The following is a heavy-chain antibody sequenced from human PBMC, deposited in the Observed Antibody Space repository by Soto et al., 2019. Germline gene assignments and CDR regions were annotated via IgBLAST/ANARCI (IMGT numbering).Heavy chain of an antibody. Sequence: ASVKVSCKASGYTFTSYGISWVRQAPGQGLEWMGWISAYNGNTNYAQKLQGRVTMTTDTSTSTAYMELGSLRSDDTAVYYCARGSKGYSSSWPFWYYYYGMDVWGQGTTVTVSS. CDR1: GYTFTSYG. V-gene: IGHV1-18*01. D-gene: IGHD6-13*01. J-gene: IGHJ6*02. CDR2: ISAYNGNT. CDR3: ARGSKGYSSSWPFWYYYYGMDV.